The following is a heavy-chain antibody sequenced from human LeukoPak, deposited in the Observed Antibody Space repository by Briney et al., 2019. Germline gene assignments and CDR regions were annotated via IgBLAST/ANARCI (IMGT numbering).Heavy chain of an antibody. CDR1: GGSISSSCYY. D-gene: IGHD3-10*01. V-gene: IGHV4-39*01. CDR2: IYYSGST. J-gene: IGHJ4*02. CDR3: ARYPGGFYYGSGTDY. Sequence: SETLCLTCTVSGGSISSSCYYWGWIRQPPGKGLEWIGSIYYSGSTYYNPFLKSRVTISVDTSKNQFFLKLSSVTAADTAVYYCARYPGGFYYGSGTDYWGQGTLVTVSS.